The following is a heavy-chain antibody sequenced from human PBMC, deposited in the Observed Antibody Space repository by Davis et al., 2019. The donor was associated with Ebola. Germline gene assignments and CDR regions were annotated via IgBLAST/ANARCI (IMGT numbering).Heavy chain of an antibody. CDR1: GFTFGDNA. D-gene: IGHD3-10*01. CDR2: IRSKAYGGTT. CDR3: TRAIFRGSALFDY. V-gene: IGHV3-49*03. Sequence: PGGSLRLSCTASGFTFGDNAMSWFRQAPGKGLEWVGFIRSKAYGGTTEYAASVKGRFTISRDDSKSIAYLQMNSLKTEDTAVYYCTRAIFRGSALFDYWGQGTLVTVSS. J-gene: IGHJ4*02.